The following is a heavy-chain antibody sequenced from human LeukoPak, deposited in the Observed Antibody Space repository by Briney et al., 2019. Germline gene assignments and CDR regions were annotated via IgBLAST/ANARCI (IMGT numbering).Heavy chain of an antibody. CDR2: ISTSGST. J-gene: IGHJ6*03. V-gene: IGHV4-4*07. Sequence: RSSETLSLTCSVSGGSVSGYYWGWIRQPAGKGLEWIGRISTSGSTNYNPSLKSRVTISLDNSKSQFSLTLTSVTAADTAIYFCARTVFGSTSPTRYYYYMDVWGKGATVTVSS. D-gene: IGHD2-2*01. CDR1: GGSVSGYY. CDR3: ARTVFGSTSPTRYYYYMDV.